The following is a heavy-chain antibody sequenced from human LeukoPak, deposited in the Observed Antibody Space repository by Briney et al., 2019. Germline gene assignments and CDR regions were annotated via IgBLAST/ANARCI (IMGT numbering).Heavy chain of an antibody. V-gene: IGHV3-7*01. CDR1: GFTFSTYW. CDR2: INQDASEI. D-gene: IGHD2-21*02. Sequence: GGSLRLSCAASGFTFSTYWMIWYRQAPGKGLEGVGNINQDASEIHYVDSVRGRFTISRDNAKNSLHLQMNSQRAEDTAVYYCATDRDNSDWQKRFDSWGQGTLVTVSS. CDR3: ATDRDNSDWQKRFDS. J-gene: IGHJ4*02.